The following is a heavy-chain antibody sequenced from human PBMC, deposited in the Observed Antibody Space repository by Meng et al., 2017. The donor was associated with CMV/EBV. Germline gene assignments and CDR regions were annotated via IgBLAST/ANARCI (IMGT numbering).Heavy chain of an antibody. Sequence: SCTASGYTFTCYYMHWVRQAPGQGLEWMGWIHPNSGGTNYAQTFQGRVTMTRDTSISTAYMELSRLRSDDTAVYYCARGDGYNDLDYWGQGTLVTVSS. CDR2: IHPNSGGT. V-gene: IGHV1-2*02. CDR1: GYTFTCYY. CDR3: ARGDGYNDLDY. J-gene: IGHJ4*02. D-gene: IGHD5-24*01.